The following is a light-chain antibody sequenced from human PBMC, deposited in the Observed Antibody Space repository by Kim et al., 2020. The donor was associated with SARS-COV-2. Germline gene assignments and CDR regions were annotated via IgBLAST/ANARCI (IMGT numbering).Light chain of an antibody. Sequence: EIVLTQSPGTLSLSPGERATLSCRASQSVSSNYLAWYQLRPGQPPRLLISGASIRATGIPDRFGGSGSGTDFTLTINRLEPEDFAVYYCHQYGTSLSTFGQGTKVDIK. V-gene: IGKV3-20*01. CDR3: HQYGTSLST. CDR2: GAS. J-gene: IGKJ1*01. CDR1: QSVSSNY.